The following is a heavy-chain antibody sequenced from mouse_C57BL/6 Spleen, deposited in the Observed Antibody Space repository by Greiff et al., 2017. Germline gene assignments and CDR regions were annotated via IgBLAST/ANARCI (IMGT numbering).Heavy chain of an antibody. Sequence: EVQRVESGGGLVQPGGSMKLSCVASGFTFSNYWMNWVRQSPEKGLEWVAQIRLKSDNYATHYAESVKGRFTISRDDSKSSVYLQMNNLRAEDTGIYYCTDSIYFDYWGQGTTLTVSS. D-gene: IGHD2-10*02. J-gene: IGHJ2*01. CDR1: GFTFSNYW. CDR3: TDSIYFDY. CDR2: IRLKSDNYAT. V-gene: IGHV6-3*01.